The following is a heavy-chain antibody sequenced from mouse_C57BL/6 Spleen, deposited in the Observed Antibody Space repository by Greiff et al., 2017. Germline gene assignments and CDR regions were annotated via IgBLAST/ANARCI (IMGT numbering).Heavy chain of an antibody. CDR2: ISNLAYSI. Sequence: EVMLVESGGGLVQPGGSLKLSCAASGFTFSDYGMAWVRQAPRKGPEWVAFISNLAYSIYYADTVTGRFTISRENAKNTLYLEMSSLRSEDTAMYYCARLGYSNWFAYWGQGTLVTVSA. J-gene: IGHJ3*01. CDR3: ARLGYSNWFAY. D-gene: IGHD2-5*01. V-gene: IGHV5-15*04. CDR1: GFTFSDYG.